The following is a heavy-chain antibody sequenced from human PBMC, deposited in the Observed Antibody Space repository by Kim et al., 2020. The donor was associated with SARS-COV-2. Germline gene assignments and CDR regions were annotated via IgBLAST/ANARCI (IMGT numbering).Heavy chain of an antibody. CDR2: IYYSGST. J-gene: IGHJ5*02. CDR1: GGSISSSSYY. V-gene: IGHV4-39*07. Sequence: SETLSLTCTVSGGSISSSSYYWGWIRQPPGKGLEWIGSIYYSGSTYYNPSLKSRVTISVDTSKNQFSLKLSSVTAADTAVYYCARGLHPGAYSSSWARGWFDPWGQGTLVTVSS. D-gene: IGHD6-13*01. CDR3: ARGLHPGAYSSSWARGWFDP.